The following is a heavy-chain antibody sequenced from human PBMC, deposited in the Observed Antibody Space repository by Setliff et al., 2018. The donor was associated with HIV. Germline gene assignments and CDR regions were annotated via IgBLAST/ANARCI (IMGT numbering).Heavy chain of an antibody. Sequence: SETLSLTCSVSGDSVSSRNYYWGWIRQSPGKGLEWIGHIYTSGSTNYNPSLTSRVTISVDTSKNKFSLKMRSVTAADTAVYYCARVPPEYSSSSQAFDIWGQGTKVTVSS. V-gene: IGHV4-61*01. D-gene: IGHD6-6*01. CDR2: IYTSGST. CDR3: ARVPPEYSSSSQAFDI. J-gene: IGHJ3*02. CDR1: GDSVSSRNYY.